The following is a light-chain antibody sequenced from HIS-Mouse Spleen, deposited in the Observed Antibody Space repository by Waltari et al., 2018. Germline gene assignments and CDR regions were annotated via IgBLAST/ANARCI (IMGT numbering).Light chain of an antibody. J-gene: IGKJ4*01. CDR1: QRVLSSSNNKNY. CDR3: QQYYSTPLT. CDR2: WAS. Sequence: DIVMTQSPDSLAVSLGERATINCKSSQRVLSSSNNKNYLAWYQQKPGQPPKLLIYWASTRESGVPDRFSGSGSGTDFTLTISSLQAEDVAVYYCQQYYSTPLTFGGGTKVEIK. V-gene: IGKV4-1*01.